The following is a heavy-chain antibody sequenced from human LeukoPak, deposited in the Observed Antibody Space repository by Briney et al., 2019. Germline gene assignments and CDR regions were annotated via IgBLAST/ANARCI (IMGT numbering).Heavy chain of an antibody. J-gene: IGHJ5*02. CDR1: GFTFSDYY. CDR3: AKYSVVVPTSTFDP. V-gene: IGHV3-11*01. D-gene: IGHD2-2*01. CDR2: ISSRGSTI. Sequence: PGGSLRLSCAASGFTFSDYYMSWIRQAPGKGLEWVSYISSRGSTIYYADSVKGRFTISRDNAKNSLYLQMNSLRAEDTAVYYCAKYSVVVPTSTFDPWGQGTLVTVSS.